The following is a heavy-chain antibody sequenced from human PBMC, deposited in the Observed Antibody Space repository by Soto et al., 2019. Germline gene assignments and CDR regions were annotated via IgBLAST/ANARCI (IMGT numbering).Heavy chain of an antibody. CDR2: ISSSSSYT. Sequence: QVQLVESGGGLVKPGGSLRLSCAAPGFTFSDYYMSWIRQAPGKGLEWVSYISSSSSYTNYADSVKGRFTISRDNAKNSLYLQMNSLRAEDTAVYYCARLLDSSGYADYWGQGTLVTVSS. D-gene: IGHD3-22*01. CDR1: GFTFSDYY. J-gene: IGHJ4*02. CDR3: ARLLDSSGYADY. V-gene: IGHV3-11*06.